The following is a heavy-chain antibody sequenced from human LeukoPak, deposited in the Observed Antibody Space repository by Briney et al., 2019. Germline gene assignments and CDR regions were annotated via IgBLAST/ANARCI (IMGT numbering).Heavy chain of an antibody. D-gene: IGHD2-15*01. CDR3: AKGDRVVVATTLPHY. CDR2: ISWDSGSI. CDR1: GFTFDDYA. V-gene: IGHV3-9*01. Sequence: PGGSLRLSCAATGFTFDDYAMHWVRQAPGKGLEWVAGISWDSGSIGYADSVKGRFTISRDNAKNSLYLQMNSLRAEDTALYYCAKGDRVVVATTLPHYWGQGTLVTVSS. J-gene: IGHJ4*02.